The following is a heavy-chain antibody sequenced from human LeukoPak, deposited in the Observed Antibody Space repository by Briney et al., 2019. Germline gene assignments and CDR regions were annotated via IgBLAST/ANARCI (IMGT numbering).Heavy chain of an antibody. CDR3: AKACCNVVYSPGG. J-gene: IGHJ1*01. CDR2: ISGSGGRT. D-gene: IGHD2-8*02. V-gene: IGHV3-23*01. CDR1: GFTFSSYA. Sequence: GSLLLSCAASGFTFSSYAMSWVRQAPGKGLEWVSVISGSGGRTYYTAPGKGRFTISRDNYKKTLYLQMNSLRAEDTAVYYCAKACCNVVYSPGGWGQGTLVTVSS.